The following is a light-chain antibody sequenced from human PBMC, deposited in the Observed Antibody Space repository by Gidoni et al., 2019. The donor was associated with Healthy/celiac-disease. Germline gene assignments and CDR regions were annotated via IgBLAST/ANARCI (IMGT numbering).Light chain of an antibody. Sequence: DIVMTPSPDSLTVSLGERATINCKSSQSVLYSSNHKNYLAWYQQKPGQPPKLLIYWASTRESGVPDLFSGSGSGTDFTLTISSLQAEDVAVYYCQQYYSTPPSFGPGTKVDIK. CDR1: QSVLYSSNHKNY. J-gene: IGKJ3*01. CDR2: WAS. CDR3: QQYYSTPPS. V-gene: IGKV4-1*01.